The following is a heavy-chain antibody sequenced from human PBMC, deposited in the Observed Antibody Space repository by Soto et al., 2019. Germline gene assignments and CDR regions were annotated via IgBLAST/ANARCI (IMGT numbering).Heavy chain of an antibody. CDR3: ASGTLSGYSSGWYSRAFDI. V-gene: IGHV3-53*01. J-gene: IGHJ3*02. CDR1: GFTVSSNY. CDR2: IYSGGST. Sequence: PGGSLRLSCAASGFTVSSNYMSWVRQAPGKGLEWVSVIYSGGSTYYADSVKGRFTISRDNSKNTLYLQMNSLRAEDTAVYYCASGTLSGYSSGWYSRAFDIWGQGTMVTVSS. D-gene: IGHD6-19*01.